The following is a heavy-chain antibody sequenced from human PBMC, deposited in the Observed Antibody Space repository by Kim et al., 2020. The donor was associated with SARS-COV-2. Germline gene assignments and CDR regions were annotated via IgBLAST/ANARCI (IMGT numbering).Heavy chain of an antibody. CDR2: ISQDGGEK. CDR3: AGGPAADC. D-gene: IGHD6-25*01. CDR1: GFTLSSYG. Sequence: GGSLRLSCAASGFTLSSYGMPWVRQAPGKGLEGVANISQDGGEKYYIDSVRGRFTISRDKAKNSLDLQMNSLRDEDRAVYYCAGGPAADCWGQGTLVTVSS. J-gene: IGHJ4*02. V-gene: IGHV3-7*01.